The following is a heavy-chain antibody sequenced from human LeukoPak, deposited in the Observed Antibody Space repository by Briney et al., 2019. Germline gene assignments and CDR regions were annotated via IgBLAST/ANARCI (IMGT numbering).Heavy chain of an antibody. CDR2: IIPIFGIA. CDR3: ARGARVSGSPLVNYFDY. CDR1: GGTFSSYA. Sequence: SVKVSCKASGGTFSSYATSWVRQAPGQGLEWMGRIIPIFGIANYAQKFQGRVTITADKSTSTAYVELSSLRSEDTAVYYCARGARVSGSPLVNYFDYWGQGTLVTVSS. D-gene: IGHD1-26*01. V-gene: IGHV1-69*04. J-gene: IGHJ4*02.